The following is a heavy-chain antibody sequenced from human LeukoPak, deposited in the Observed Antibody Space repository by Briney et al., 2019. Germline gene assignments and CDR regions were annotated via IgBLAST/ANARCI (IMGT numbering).Heavy chain of an antibody. J-gene: IGHJ3*02. CDR1: GGSFSGYY. CDR3: ARDGGAFDI. CDR2: INHSGST. V-gene: IGHV4-34*01. D-gene: IGHD3-3*01. Sequence: KSSETLSLTCAVYGGSFSGYYWSWIRQPPGKGLEWIGEINHSGSTNYNPSLKSRVTISVDTSKNQFSLKLSSVTAADTAVYYCARDGGAFDIWGQGTMVTVSS.